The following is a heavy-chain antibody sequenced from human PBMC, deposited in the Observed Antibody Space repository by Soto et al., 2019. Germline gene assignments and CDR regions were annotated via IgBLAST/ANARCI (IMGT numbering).Heavy chain of an antibody. D-gene: IGHD1-26*01. CDR1: GYTFTSYY. CDR3: ARDIVGATGHDAFDI. Sequence: ASVKVSCKASGYTFTSYYMHWVRQAPGQGLEWMGIINPSGGSTSYAQKFQGRVTMTRDTSTSTVYMELSSLRSEDTAVYYCARDIVGATGHDAFDIWGQGTMVTV. J-gene: IGHJ3*02. CDR2: INPSGGST. V-gene: IGHV1-46*01.